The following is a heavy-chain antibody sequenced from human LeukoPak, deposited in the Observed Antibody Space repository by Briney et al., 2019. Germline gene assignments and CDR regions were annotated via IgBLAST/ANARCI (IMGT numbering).Heavy chain of an antibody. J-gene: IGHJ4*02. Sequence: GGSLRLSCAASGFTFGDYAMTWVRQAPGKGLEWVGFIASETYGGTAEYAASVKGRFIISRDDSKSIAYLQMNSLKTEDTAVYYCTRDQTPYYWGQGTLVTVSS. CDR1: GFTFGDYA. V-gene: IGHV3-49*04. CDR3: TRDQTPYY. CDR2: IASETYGGTA.